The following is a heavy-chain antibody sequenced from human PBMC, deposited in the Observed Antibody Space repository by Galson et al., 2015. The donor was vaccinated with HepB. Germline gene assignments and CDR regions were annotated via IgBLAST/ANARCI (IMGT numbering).Heavy chain of an antibody. V-gene: IGHV6-1*01. D-gene: IGHD6-19*01. J-gene: IGHJ4*02. CDR3: AKTYTSGWYMFYFDY. CDR2: TYYRSKWYN. CDR1: GDSVSSNNAA. Sequence: CAISGDSVSSNNAAWNWIRQSPSRGLEWLGRTYYRSKWYNDYAVFVKSRITINPDTSKNQFSLHLNSVTPDDTAVYYCAKTYTSGWYMFYFDYWGQGALVTVSS.